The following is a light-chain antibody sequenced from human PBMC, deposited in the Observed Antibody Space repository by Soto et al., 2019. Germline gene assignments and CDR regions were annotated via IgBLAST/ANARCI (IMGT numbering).Light chain of an antibody. V-gene: IGKV3-20*01. CDR1: ESVSTN. Sequence: EVVLTQSPVTLSLSPVERASLSCRASESVSTNLAWYQQKAGQAPRLLIYGASTRATGIPARFSGSGSGTDFTLTISRLEPEDFAVYYCQQYGSSPLTFGQGTKVDIK. J-gene: IGKJ1*01. CDR2: GAS. CDR3: QQYGSSPLT.